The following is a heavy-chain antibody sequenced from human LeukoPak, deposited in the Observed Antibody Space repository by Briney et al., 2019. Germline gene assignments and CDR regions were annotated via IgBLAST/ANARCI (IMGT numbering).Heavy chain of an antibody. V-gene: IGHV3-21*01. Sequence: GGSLRLSCAASGFTFSSYGMNWVRQAPGKGLEWVSSISSSSSYIYYADSVKGRFTISRDNAENSLYLQMNSLRAEDTAVYYCAGAVAGTMYYYYYMDVWGKGTTVTVSS. J-gene: IGHJ6*03. CDR2: ISSSSSYI. CDR3: AGAVAGTMYYYYYMDV. CDR1: GFTFSSYG. D-gene: IGHD6-19*01.